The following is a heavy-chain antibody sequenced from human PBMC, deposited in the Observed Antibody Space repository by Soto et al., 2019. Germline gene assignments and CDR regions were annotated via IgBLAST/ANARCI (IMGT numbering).Heavy chain of an antibody. J-gene: IGHJ6*02. CDR3: ARIRPDYDILTGYYKGFDYYYGMDV. V-gene: IGHV4-31*03. Sequence: SETLSLTCTVSGGSISSGGYYWSWIRQHPGKGLEWIGYIYYSGSTYYNPSLKSRVTISVDTSKNQFSLKLSSVTAADTAVYYCARIRPDYDILTGYYKGFDYYYGMDVWGQGTTVTV. CDR1: GGSISSGGYY. CDR2: IYYSGST. D-gene: IGHD3-9*01.